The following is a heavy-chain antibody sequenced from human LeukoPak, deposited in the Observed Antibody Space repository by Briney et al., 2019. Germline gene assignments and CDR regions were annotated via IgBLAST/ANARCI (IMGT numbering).Heavy chain of an antibody. CDR3: ARGVEMATLNAFDI. CDR2: IYPGDSDT. J-gene: IGHJ3*02. V-gene: IGHV5-51*01. Sequence: GASLKISRKGAGYNFTSYWIGGGRQLPGKGLEWMGIIYPGDSDTKYSPSFQGQVTISADKSISTAYLQWSSLRASDTAMHYCARGVEMATLNAFDIWGQGTMVTVSS. CDR1: GYNFTSYW. D-gene: IGHD5-24*01.